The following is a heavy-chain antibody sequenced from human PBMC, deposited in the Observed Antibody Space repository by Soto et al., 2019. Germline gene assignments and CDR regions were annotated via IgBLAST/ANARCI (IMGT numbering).Heavy chain of an antibody. CDR3: ARELSGPARWDY. CDR2: IRQDEKEK. CDR1: GFTFGNYW. J-gene: IGHJ4*02. Sequence: VQLVESGGGLVQPGGSLRLSCAGSGFTFGNYWMTWVRQAPGKGLEWVANIRQDEKEKYYVDSVKGRLTISRDNAWNSVYLQMYGLRVEDTAVYYCARELSGPARWDYWGQGTLVTVSS. D-gene: IGHD2-15*01. V-gene: IGHV3-7*01.